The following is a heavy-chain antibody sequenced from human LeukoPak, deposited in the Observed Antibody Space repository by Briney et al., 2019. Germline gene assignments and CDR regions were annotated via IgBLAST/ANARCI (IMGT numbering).Heavy chain of an antibody. V-gene: IGHV4-39*07. CDR2: IFYSGST. D-gene: IGHD3-22*01. Sequence: NPSETLSLTCTVSGGSISTSNYYWGWIRQPPGKGLEWIGNIFYSGSTYYGPSLKSRLTISLDTSRNQFSLKLNSVTAADTAVYYCAREYYYDSRGVWFDPWGQGTLVTVSS. J-gene: IGHJ5*02. CDR1: GGSISTSNYY. CDR3: AREYYYDSRGVWFDP.